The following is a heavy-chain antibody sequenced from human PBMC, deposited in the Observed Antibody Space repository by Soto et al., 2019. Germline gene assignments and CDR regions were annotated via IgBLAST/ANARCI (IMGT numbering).Heavy chain of an antibody. CDR3: ARDLSEYSYGYSYYYYYGMDV. J-gene: IGHJ6*02. V-gene: IGHV1-2*02. D-gene: IGHD5-18*01. Sequence: GASVKVSCKASGYTFTGYYMHWVRQAPGQGLEWMGWINPNSGGTNYAQKFQGRVTMTRDTSISTAYMELSRLRSDDTAVYYCARDLSEYSYGYSYYYYYGMDVWGQGTTVTVSS. CDR2: INPNSGGT. CDR1: GYTFTGYY.